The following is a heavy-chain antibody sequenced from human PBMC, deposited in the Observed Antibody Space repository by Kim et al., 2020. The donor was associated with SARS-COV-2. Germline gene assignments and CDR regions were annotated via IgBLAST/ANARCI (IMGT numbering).Heavy chain of an antibody. Sequence: TKYSPPFQGQVTISADQSISTAYLQWSSLRASDAAMYYCANGYSSGRFDHWGQGTLVTVSS. J-gene: IGHJ4*02. D-gene: IGHD6-19*01. CDR2: T. CDR3: ANGYSSGRFDH. V-gene: IGHV5-51*01.